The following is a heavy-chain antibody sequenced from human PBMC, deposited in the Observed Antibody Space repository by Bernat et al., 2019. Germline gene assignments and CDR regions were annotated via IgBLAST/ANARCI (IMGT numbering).Heavy chain of an antibody. V-gene: IGHV3-73*01. CDR2: IRSKANSYAT. Sequence: EVQLVESGGGLVQPGGSLRLSCAASGFTFSSYEMNWVRQAPGKGLEWVGRIRSKANSYATAYAASVKGRFTISRDDSKNTAYLQMNSLRAEDTAVYYCARGTSTSAPYMDVWGKGTTVTVSS. J-gene: IGHJ6*03. CDR3: ARGTSTSAPYMDV. CDR1: GFTFSSYE.